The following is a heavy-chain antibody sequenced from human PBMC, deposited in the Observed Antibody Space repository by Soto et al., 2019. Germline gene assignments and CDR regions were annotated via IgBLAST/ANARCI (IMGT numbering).Heavy chain of an antibody. J-gene: IGHJ4*02. CDR1: GYTFTGYY. Sequence: ASVKVSCKASGYTFTGYYMHWVRQAPGQGLEWMGWINPNSGGTNYAQKFQGRVTMTRDTSISTAYMELSRLRSDDTAVYYCARARYQLRFLEWLPSPPYYYDSSGYMLGYRGQGTLVTVSS. CDR2: INPNSGGT. V-gene: IGHV1-2*02. D-gene: IGHD3-22*01. CDR3: ARARYQLRFLEWLPSPPYYYDSSGYMLGY.